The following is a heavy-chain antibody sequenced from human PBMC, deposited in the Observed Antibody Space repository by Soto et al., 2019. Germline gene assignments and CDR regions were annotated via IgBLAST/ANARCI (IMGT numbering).Heavy chain of an antibody. CDR3: AISYIVVLPAAVEDGRSAFDI. Sequence: ASVKVSCKASGYTFTGYYMHWVRQAPGQGLEWMGWINPNSGGTNYAQKFQGWVTMTRDTSISTAYTELSRLRSDDTAPYYCAISYIVVLPAAVEDGRSAFDIWGQGTMVTVSS. J-gene: IGHJ3*02. CDR1: GYTFTGYY. D-gene: IGHD2-2*01. CDR2: INPNSGGT. V-gene: IGHV1-2*04.